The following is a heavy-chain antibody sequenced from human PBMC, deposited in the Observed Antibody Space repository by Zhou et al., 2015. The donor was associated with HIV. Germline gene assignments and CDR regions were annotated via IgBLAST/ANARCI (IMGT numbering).Heavy chain of an antibody. CDR2: ISPILGTA. Sequence: QLVQSGAEVKKPGSSVKVSCKASGGTFSNYPISWVRQAPGQGLEWMGGISPILGTANYAQKFQGRVTITADKSTGTAYMELSSLKSEDTAIYYCAREFSGYGGDFIYFDYWGREPWSPSPQ. J-gene: IGHJ4*02. V-gene: IGHV1-69*06. CDR3: AREFSGYGGDFIYFDY. D-gene: IGHD4-23*01. CDR1: GGTFSNYP.